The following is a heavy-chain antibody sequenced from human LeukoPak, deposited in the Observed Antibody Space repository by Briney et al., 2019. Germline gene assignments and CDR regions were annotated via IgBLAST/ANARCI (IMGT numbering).Heavy chain of an antibody. J-gene: IGHJ4*02. CDR3: AKDTSSGSLTFDY. D-gene: IGHD1-26*01. V-gene: IGHV3-23*01. CDR1: GFTFSSYA. CDR2: ISGSGGLT. Sequence: GGSLRLSCAASGFTFSSYAMSWVRQAPGKGLEWVSAISGSGGLTYYADSVKGRFTMSRDNSKNTLYLQMNSLRADDTAIYYCAKDTSSGSLTFDYWGQGTLVTVSS.